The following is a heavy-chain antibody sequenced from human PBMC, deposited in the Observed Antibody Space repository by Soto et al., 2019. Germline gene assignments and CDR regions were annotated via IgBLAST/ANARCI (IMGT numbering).Heavy chain of an antibody. CDR2: IYPGDSDT. CDR3: ARHPHSGNYEDQYYDGMDV. D-gene: IGHD1-26*01. Sequence: GESLKISCKGSGYSFSNYWIGWVRQMPGKGLEWMGIIYPGDSDTRYSPSFQGQVCISAEKSISTAYLQWSSLKASDTAMYYCARHPHSGNYEDQYYDGMDVWGQGTTVTVSS. CDR1: GYSFSNYW. V-gene: IGHV5-51*01. J-gene: IGHJ6*02.